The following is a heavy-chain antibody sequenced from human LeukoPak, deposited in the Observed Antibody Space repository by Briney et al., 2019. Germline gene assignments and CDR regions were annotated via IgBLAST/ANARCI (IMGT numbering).Heavy chain of an antibody. CDR3: ATQRGSYLWGTDFDY. D-gene: IGHD3-16*01. J-gene: IGHJ4*02. V-gene: IGHV1-18*01. CDR2: ISAYNGNT. Sequence: ASVKVSCKASGYTFTSYGISWVRQAPGQGLEWMGWISAYNGNTNYAQKLQGRVTMTTDTSTSTAYMELSRLRSDDTAVYYCATQRGSYLWGTDFDYWGQGTPVTVSS. CDR1: GYTFTSYG.